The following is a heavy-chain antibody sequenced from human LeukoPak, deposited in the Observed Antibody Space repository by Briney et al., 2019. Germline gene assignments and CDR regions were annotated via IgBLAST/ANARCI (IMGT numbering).Heavy chain of an antibody. CDR2: ISGRDGST. CDR3: ARGVRVSFDI. CDR1: GFTFNGYG. Sequence: GGSLRLSCAASGFTFNGYGMHWVRQAPGKGLEWVSAISGRDGSTYYADSVKGRPTISRDNSKNTLYLQMNSLRAEDTAVYYCARGVRVSFDIWGQGTIVTVSS. J-gene: IGHJ3*02. D-gene: IGHD6-13*01. V-gene: IGHV3-23*01.